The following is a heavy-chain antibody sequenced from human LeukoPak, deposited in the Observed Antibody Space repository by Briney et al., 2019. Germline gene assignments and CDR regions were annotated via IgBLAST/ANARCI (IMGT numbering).Heavy chain of an antibody. J-gene: IGHJ4*02. CDR3: ATASGYVDPFDY. V-gene: IGHV3-30*02. Sequence: PGGSLRLSCAASGFTFSSYGMHWVRQAPGKGLEWVAFIRYDGSNKYNADSMKGRFTISRDNSKNTLFLQMNSLRVEDTAVYYCATASGYVDPFDYWGQGTLVTVSS. D-gene: IGHD5-12*01. CDR1: GFTFSSYG. CDR2: IRYDGSNK.